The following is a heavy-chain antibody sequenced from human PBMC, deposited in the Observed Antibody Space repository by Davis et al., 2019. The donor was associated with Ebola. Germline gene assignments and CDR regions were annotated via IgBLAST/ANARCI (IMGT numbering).Heavy chain of an antibody. J-gene: IGHJ6*02. D-gene: IGHD6-19*01. V-gene: IGHV4-59*12. CDR1: GGSISSYY. CDR3: ARSRRFIAVAGTYYYYGMDV. Sequence: SETLSLTCTVSGGSISSYYWSWIRQPPGKGLEWIGYIYYSGSTNYNPSLKSRVTISVDTSKNQFSLKLSSVTAADTAVYYCARSRRFIAVAGTYYYYGMDVWGQGTTVTVSS. CDR2: IYYSGST.